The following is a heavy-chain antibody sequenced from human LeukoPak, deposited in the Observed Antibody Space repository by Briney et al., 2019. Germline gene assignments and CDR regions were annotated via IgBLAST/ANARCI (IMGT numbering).Heavy chain of an antibody. CDR2: IYSGGSA. V-gene: IGHV3-53*01. CDR1: GFTFSSYW. D-gene: IGHD5-24*01. Sequence: PGGSLRLSCAASGFTFSSYWMSWVRQAPGKGLEWVSVIYSGGSAYYADSVKGRFTISRDNSKNTLYLQMNSLRAEDTAVYYCARERDGYNRAFDYWGQGTLVTVSS. CDR3: ARERDGYNRAFDY. J-gene: IGHJ4*02.